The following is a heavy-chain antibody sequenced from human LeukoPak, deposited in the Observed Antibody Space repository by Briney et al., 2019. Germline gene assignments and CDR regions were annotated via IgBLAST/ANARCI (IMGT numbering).Heavy chain of an antibody. CDR2: INHSGST. J-gene: IGHJ4*02. CDR1: GGSFSGYY. CDR3: ASSRYSSSWYEY. D-gene: IGHD6-13*01. V-gene: IGHV4-34*01. Sequence: SGTLSLTCAVYGGSFSGYYWSWIRQPPGKGLEWIGEINHSGSTNYNPSLKSRVTISVDTSKNQFSLKLSSVTAADTAVYYCASSRYSSSWYEYWGQGTLVTVSS.